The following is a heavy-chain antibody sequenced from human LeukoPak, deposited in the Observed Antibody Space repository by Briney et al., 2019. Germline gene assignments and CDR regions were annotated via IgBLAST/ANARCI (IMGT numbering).Heavy chain of an antibody. CDR3: ARGLAAAGDFDY. D-gene: IGHD6-13*01. CDR1: GFTVSSNY. J-gene: IGHJ4*02. Sequence: GGSLRLSCAASGFTVSSNYMSWVRQAPGKGLEWVSAIYSGGSTYYADSVKGRFTISRDNSKNTLYIKMNSLRAEDTAVYYCARGLAAAGDFDYWGQGTLVTVSS. V-gene: IGHV3-53*01. CDR2: IYSGGST.